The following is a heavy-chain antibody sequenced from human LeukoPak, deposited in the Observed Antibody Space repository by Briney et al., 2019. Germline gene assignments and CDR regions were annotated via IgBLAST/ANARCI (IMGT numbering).Heavy chain of an antibody. V-gene: IGHV3-30*18. Sequence: GRSLRLSCAASGFTFSSYGMHWARQAPGKGLEWVAVISYDGSNKYYADSVKGRFTISRDNSKNTLYLQMNSLRAEDTAVYYCAKRAGVIAAAGRDWFDPWGQGTLVTVSS. J-gene: IGHJ5*02. CDR2: ISYDGSNK. D-gene: IGHD6-13*01. CDR1: GFTFSSYG. CDR3: AKRAGVIAAAGRDWFDP.